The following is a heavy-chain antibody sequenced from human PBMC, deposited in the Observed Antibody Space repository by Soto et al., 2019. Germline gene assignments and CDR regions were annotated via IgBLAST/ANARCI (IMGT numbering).Heavy chain of an antibody. D-gene: IGHD3-16*02. Sequence: SETLSLTCAISGDSVSSNSAAWNWIRQSPSRGLEWLGRTYYRSKWYNDYAVSVKSRITINPDTSKNQFSLQLNSVTPEDTAVYYCARDRGIGDYIWGSYRLNAFDIWGQGTMVTVSS. CDR1: GDSVSSNSAA. J-gene: IGHJ3*02. CDR3: ARDRGIGDYIWGSYRLNAFDI. V-gene: IGHV6-1*01. CDR2: TYYRSKWYN.